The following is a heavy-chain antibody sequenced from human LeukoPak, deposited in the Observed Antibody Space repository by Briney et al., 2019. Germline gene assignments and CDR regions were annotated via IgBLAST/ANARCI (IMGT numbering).Heavy chain of an antibody. V-gene: IGHV3-74*01. CDR1: GFTFSSYW. D-gene: IGHD1-26*01. J-gene: IGHJ4*02. CDR3: ARSPGYSGAVAGYFDY. CDR2: INSDGSST. Sequence: GGSLRLSCAASGFTFSSYWMHWVRQAPGKGLVWVSRINSDGSSTSYADSVKGRFTISRDNAKNTLYLQMNSLRAEDTAVYYCARSPGYSGAVAGYFDYWGQGTLVTVSS.